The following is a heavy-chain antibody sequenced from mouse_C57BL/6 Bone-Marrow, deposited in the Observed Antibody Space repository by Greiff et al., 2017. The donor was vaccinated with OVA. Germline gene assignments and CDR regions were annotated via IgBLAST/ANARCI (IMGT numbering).Heavy chain of an antibody. CDR3: ARFYDRYVDY. CDR1: GYAFSSSW. J-gene: IGHJ2*01. Sequence: QVQLQQSGPELVKPGASVKISCKASGYAFSSSWMNWVKQRPGKGLEWIGRIYPGDGDTNYNGKFKGKATLTADNSSSTAYMQLSSLTSEDSAVYFCARFYDRYVDYWGQGTTLTVSS. CDR2: IYPGDGDT. V-gene: IGHV1-82*01. D-gene: IGHD2-3*01.